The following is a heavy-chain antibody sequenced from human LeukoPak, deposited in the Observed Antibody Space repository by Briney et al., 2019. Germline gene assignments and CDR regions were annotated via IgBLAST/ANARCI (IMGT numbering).Heavy chain of an antibody. CDR2: IKEDGSEK. CDR3: AKDPSSSFEWHFDY. Sequence: PGGSLRLSCAASGFTLSSYWMSWVRQAPGKGLEWVANIKEDGSEKYYVDSVKGRFTISRDNAKNSLYLQMNSLRAEDTALYYCAKDPSSSFEWHFDYWGQGTLVTVSS. V-gene: IGHV3-7*03. CDR1: GFTLSSYW. D-gene: IGHD6-13*01. J-gene: IGHJ4*02.